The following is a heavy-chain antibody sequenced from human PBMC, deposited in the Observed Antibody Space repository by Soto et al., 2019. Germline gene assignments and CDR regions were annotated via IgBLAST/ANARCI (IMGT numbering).Heavy chain of an antibody. CDR1: GATSNNYV. D-gene: IGHD4-17*01. CDR2: IIPISGTT. V-gene: IGHV1-69*13. Sequence: SVQVSCKTSGATSNNYVIYWVRQAPGQGLEWMGGIIPISGTTKYAQKFQGRVTITADESTSTAYMELSSLRSADTAVYYCARGGPTTTVLGAFITYRMDDWGQGTTVSVSS. CDR3: ARGGPTTTVLGAFITYRMDD. J-gene: IGHJ6*02.